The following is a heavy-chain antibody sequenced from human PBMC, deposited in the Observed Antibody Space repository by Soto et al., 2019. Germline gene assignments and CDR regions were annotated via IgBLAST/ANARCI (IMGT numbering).Heavy chain of an antibody. CDR1: GGSFSSGFYY. J-gene: IGHJ4*02. D-gene: IGHD2-8*01. CDR3: ARDMHCPDGLCLYYFDT. V-gene: IGHV4-30-4*01. CDR2: SDSSGSA. Sequence: PSETLSLTCTISGGSFSSGFYYWTWIRQSPAKGLEWIGYSDSSGSAYYNPSLQSRVTISVDTSTDQFSLKLSSVTAADTAVYYCARDMHCPDGLCLYYFDTWGPGILVTVSS.